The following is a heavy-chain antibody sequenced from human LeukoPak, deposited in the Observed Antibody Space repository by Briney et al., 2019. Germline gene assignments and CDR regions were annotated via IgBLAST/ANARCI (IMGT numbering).Heavy chain of an antibody. D-gene: IGHD3-16*02. CDR1: GFTFSSYS. Sequence: GGSLRLSCAASGFTFSSYSMNWVRQAPGKGLEWVSSISSSSYIYYADSVKGRFTISRDNAKNSLYLQMNSLRAEDTAVYYCARGNRRDRTFGGVIVLDAFDIWGQGTMVTVSS. CDR3: ARGNRRDRTFGGVIVLDAFDI. CDR2: ISSSSYI. J-gene: IGHJ3*02. V-gene: IGHV3-21*01.